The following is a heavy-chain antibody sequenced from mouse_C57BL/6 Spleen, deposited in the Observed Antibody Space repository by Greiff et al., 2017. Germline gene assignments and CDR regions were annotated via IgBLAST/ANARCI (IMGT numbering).Heavy chain of an antibody. CDR3: ARRAYYGSSLGDY. V-gene: IGHV3-6*01. CDR1: GYSITSGYY. D-gene: IGHD1-1*01. Sequence: EVKLQESGPGLVKPSQSLSLTCSVTGYSITSGYYWNWIRQFPGNKLEWMGYISYDGSNNYNPSLKNRISITRNTSKNQFFLKLNSVTTEDTATYYCARRAYYGSSLGDYWGQGTTLTVSS. J-gene: IGHJ2*01. CDR2: ISYDGSN.